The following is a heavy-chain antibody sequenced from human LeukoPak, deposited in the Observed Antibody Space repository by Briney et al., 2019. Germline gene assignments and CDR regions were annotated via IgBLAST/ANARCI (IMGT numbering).Heavy chain of an antibody. J-gene: IGHJ4*02. CDR3: ARHAASGYDLPFDY. CDR1: GYSFSTYW. CDR2: IYPGDSDT. V-gene: IGHV5-51*01. D-gene: IGHD5-12*01. Sequence: GESLKISCKGSGYSFSTYWIGWVRQMPGEGLEWMGIIYPGDSDTRYSLSFQGQVTISADKSIRTAYLQWSSLKASDTAIYYCARHAASGYDLPFDYWGQGTLVTVSS.